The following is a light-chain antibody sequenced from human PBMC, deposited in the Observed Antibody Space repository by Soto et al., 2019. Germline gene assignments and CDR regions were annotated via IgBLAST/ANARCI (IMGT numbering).Light chain of an antibody. CDR3: QGLDSCSDHPGVV. CDR2: YDS. V-gene: IGLV3-21*04. CDR1: NIGSKS. J-gene: IGLJ2*01. Sequence: SYELTQPPSVSVAPGKTARITCGGNNIGSKSVHWYQQKPGQAPVLVIYYDSDRPSGIPERFSGSNSGNTATLTISRGEAGDGADYFCQGLDSCSDHPGVVFGGGTKLTVL.